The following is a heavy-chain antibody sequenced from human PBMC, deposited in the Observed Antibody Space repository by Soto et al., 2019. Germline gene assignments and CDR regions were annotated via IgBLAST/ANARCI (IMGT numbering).Heavy chain of an antibody. CDR2: IKSKTDGGTT. CDR1: GFTFSNAW. Sequence: EVQLVESGGGLVKPGGSLRLSCAASGFTFSNAWMNWVRQAPGKGLEWVGRIKSKTDGGTTEYAAPVKGRFTISRDDSKNTLYLQMNSLKTEDTAVYYCTTDYYYDSSGYYYLDYWGQGTLVTVSS. CDR3: TTDYYYDSSGYYYLDY. V-gene: IGHV3-15*07. J-gene: IGHJ4*02. D-gene: IGHD3-22*01.